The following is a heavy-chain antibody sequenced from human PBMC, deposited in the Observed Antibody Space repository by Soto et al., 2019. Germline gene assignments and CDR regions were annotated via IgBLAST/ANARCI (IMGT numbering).Heavy chain of an antibody. CDR2: IIPIFGRA. J-gene: IGHJ4*02. D-gene: IGHD3-9*01. CDR3: AGAETGYYGDS. V-gene: IGHV1-69*12. Sequence: QVLLAQSGAEVKKPGSSMKVSCKVSGGSFSNYLISWVRQAPGQSFEWMGGIIPIFGRADYAQKFQGRLTIDADESSTTAYMELSSLTSEDTATYYCAGAETGYYGDSWGQGTLVTVSS. CDR1: GGSFSNYL.